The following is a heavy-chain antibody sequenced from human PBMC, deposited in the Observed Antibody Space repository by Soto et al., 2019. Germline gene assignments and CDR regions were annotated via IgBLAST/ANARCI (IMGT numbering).Heavy chain of an antibody. Sequence: ASVKVSCKSSGYTFTSYAMHWVRQAPGQRLEWMGWINAGNGNTKYSQKFQGRVTITRDTSASTAYMELSSLRSEDTAVYYCARAGDSSGWFLNYYYYGMDVWGQGTTVTVSS. CDR2: INAGNGNT. CDR3: ARAGDSSGWFLNYYYYGMDV. J-gene: IGHJ6*02. D-gene: IGHD6-19*01. CDR1: GYTFTSYA. V-gene: IGHV1-3*01.